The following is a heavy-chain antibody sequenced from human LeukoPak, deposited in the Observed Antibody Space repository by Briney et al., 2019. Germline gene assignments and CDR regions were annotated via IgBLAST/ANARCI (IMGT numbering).Heavy chain of an antibody. J-gene: IGHJ4*02. V-gene: IGHV1-2*06. Sequence: GASVKVSCKASGYTFTGCYMHWVRQAPGQGLERMGRINPNSGGTNYAQKFQGRVTMTRDTSISTAYMELSRLRSDDTAVYYCARIETPYSGSGRGRYWGQGTLVTVSS. CDR3: ARIETPYSGSGRGRY. CDR1: GYTFTGCY. D-gene: IGHD1-26*01. CDR2: INPNSGGT.